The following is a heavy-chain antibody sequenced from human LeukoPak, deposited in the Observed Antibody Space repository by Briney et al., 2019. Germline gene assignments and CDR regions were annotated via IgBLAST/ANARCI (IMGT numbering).Heavy chain of an antibody. CDR3: AKDPAVTGAFDI. CDR1: GLTFSSYA. J-gene: IGHJ3*02. V-gene: IGHV3-23*01. Sequence: GGSLRLSCAASGLTFSSYAMGWVPQAPGKGLEWVSAISGSGGSTYYADSVRGRFTISRDNSKNTLYLQMNSLRAEDTAVYYCAKDPAVTGAFDIWGQGTMVTVSS. D-gene: IGHD2-21*02. CDR2: ISGSGGST.